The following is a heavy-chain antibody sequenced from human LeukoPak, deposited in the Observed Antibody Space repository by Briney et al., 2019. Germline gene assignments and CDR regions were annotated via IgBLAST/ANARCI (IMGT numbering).Heavy chain of an antibody. CDR2: FYTIGST. V-gene: IGHV4-4*07. CDR1: GDSISRYY. J-gene: IGHJ4*02. Sequence: SETLSLTCIVSGDSISRYYWSWIRQPAGKGLEWIGRFYTIGSTNYNPSLKSRVTMSLDTSKNQFSLTLNSVTAADTAVYYCARSAPSVTSYYFDSWGQGTLVTVSS. CDR3: ARSAPSVTSYYFDS. D-gene: IGHD4-17*01.